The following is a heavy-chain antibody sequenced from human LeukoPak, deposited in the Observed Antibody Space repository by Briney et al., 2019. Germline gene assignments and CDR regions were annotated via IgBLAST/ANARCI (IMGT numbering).Heavy chain of an antibody. CDR2: ISYDGSNK. CDR1: GFTFSSYG. V-gene: IGHV3-30*18. Sequence: GGSLRLSCAASGFTFSSYGMHWVRQAPGKGLEWVAVISYDGSNKYYADSVKGRFTISRDNSKNTLYLQMNSLRAEDTAVYYCAKPGIAVAGIVGGYFDYWGQGTLVTVSS. J-gene: IGHJ4*02. D-gene: IGHD6-19*01. CDR3: AKPGIAVAGIVGGYFDY.